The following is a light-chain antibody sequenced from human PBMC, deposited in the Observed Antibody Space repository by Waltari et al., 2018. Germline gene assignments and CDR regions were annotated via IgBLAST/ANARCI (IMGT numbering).Light chain of an antibody. CDR1: QGISSY. Sequence: AIRMTQSPSSLSASTGDRVTIPCRASQGISSYLAWYQQKPGKAPKLLIYAASTLQSGVPSRFSGSGSGTDFTLTISCLQSEDFATYYCQQYYSYPGTFGQGTKVEIK. CDR2: AAS. J-gene: IGKJ1*01. V-gene: IGKV1-8*01. CDR3: QQYYSYPGT.